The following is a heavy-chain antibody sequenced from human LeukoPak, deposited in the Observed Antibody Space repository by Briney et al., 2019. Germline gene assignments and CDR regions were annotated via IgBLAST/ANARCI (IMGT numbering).Heavy chain of an antibody. CDR1: GYTFTTYD. CDR3: AREGPAANWFDP. J-gene: IGHJ5*02. V-gene: IGHV1-8*01. Sequence: ASVKVSCKASGYTFTTYDINWVRQAPGQGLEWMGWINPNSGNTAYAQKFQGRVTMTRDMSTSTVYMELSSLRSEDTAVYYCAREGPAANWFDPWGQGTLVTVSS. D-gene: IGHD2-2*01. CDR2: INPNSGNT.